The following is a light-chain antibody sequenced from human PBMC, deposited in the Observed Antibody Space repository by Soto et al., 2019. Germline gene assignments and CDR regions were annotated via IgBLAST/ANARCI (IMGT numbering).Light chain of an antibody. V-gene: IGKV3-11*01. CDR1: QSVSRS. CDR3: QQSSNWLT. CDR2: DAS. Sequence: ELVLTQSPATLSLSPGERATLSCRASQSVSRSLAWYQQKPGQAPRLLIYDASNRATGIPARFSGSGSGTDFTLTISSLEPEDFAVYYCQQSSNWLTFGVGTKVEIK. J-gene: IGKJ4*01.